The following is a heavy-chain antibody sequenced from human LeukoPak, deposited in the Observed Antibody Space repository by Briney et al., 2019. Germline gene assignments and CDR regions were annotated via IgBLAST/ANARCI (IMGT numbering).Heavy chain of an antibody. J-gene: IGHJ4*02. D-gene: IGHD5-18*01. CDR3: ATSSGGIHLDGYDY. V-gene: IGHV4-59*01. CDR1: GGSISNYY. CDR2: VFYSGST. Sequence: SETLSLTCTVSGGSISNYYWSWIRQSPGKGLEWIGYVFYSGSTNYNPSLKSRVTTSVDTSKNQFSLKLSSVTAADTAVYYCATSSGGIHLDGYDYWGQGTLVTVSS.